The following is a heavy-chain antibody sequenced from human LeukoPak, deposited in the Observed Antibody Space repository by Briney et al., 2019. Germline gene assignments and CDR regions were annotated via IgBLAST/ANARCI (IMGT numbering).Heavy chain of an antibody. Sequence: SETLSLTCTVSGGSISSYYWSWIRQPPGKGLEWVGEINHFGTANYNPSLKSRLSLSVDTSKREFSLSLSSVTAADTAIYYCARGGNVLVVTQKKKKPFDYWGQGTQVTVSS. CDR3: ARGGNVLVVTQKKKKPFDY. V-gene: IGHV4-59*12. J-gene: IGHJ4*02. CDR2: INHFGTA. CDR1: GGSISSYY. D-gene: IGHD2-2*01.